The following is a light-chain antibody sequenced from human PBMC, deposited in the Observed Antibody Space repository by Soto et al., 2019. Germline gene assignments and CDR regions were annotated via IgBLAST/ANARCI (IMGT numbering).Light chain of an antibody. J-gene: IGLJ2*01. CDR3: SSYTSSSTLVI. CDR1: SSDVGGYNY. CDR2: EVS. Sequence: QSVLTQPDSVSGSPGQSITISCTGTSSDVGGYNYVSWYQQHPGKAPKLIISEVSNRPSGVSNRFSGSKSGNTASLTISGLQAEDEADYYCSSYTSSSTLVIFGGGTKLTVL. V-gene: IGLV2-14*01.